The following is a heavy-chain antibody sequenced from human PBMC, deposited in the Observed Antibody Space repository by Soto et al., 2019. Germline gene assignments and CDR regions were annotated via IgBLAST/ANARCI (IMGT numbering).Heavy chain of an antibody. D-gene: IGHD3-10*01. CDR2: IYYSGST. CDR1: GGSISSGGYY. J-gene: IGHJ4*02. CDR3: VSVRGVNYFDY. Sequence: QVQLQESGPGLVKPSQTLSLTCTVSGGSISSGGYYWSWIRQHPGKGLEWIGYIYYSGSTYYNPSLKSRVTLSVDTSKNPFSLKLSSVTAADTAVYSCVSVRGVNYFDYWGQGTLVTVSS. V-gene: IGHV4-31*03.